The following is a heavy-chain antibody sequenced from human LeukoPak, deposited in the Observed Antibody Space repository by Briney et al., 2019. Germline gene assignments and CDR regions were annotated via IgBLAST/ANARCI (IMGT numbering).Heavy chain of an antibody. CDR3: ARAGYSSGWYKRYFDY. V-gene: IGHV4-34*01. CDR2: INHSGST. J-gene: IGHJ4*02. CDR1: GGSFSGYY. D-gene: IGHD6-19*01. Sequence: SETLSLTCAVYGGSFSGYYWSWIRQPPGKGLEWIGEINHSGSTNYNPSLKSRVTISVDTSKNQFSLKLSSVTAADTAVYYCARAGYSSGWYKRYFDYWGQGTLVTVSS.